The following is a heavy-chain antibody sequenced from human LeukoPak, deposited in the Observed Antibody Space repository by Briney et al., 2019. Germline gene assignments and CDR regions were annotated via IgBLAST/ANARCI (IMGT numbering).Heavy chain of an antibody. D-gene: IGHD3-3*01. CDR2: TYYRSKWYN. J-gene: IGHJ5*02. CDR1: GDSVSSNSAA. CDR3: ARGPSVEAMDYDFWSGYYIGNWFDP. Sequence: SQTLSLTCAISGDSVSSNSAAWNWIRQSPSRGLEWLGRTYYRSKWYNDYAVSVKSRITINPDTSKNQFSLQLNSVTPEDTAVYYCARGPSVEAMDYDFWSGYYIGNWFDPWGQGTLVTVSS. V-gene: IGHV6-1*01.